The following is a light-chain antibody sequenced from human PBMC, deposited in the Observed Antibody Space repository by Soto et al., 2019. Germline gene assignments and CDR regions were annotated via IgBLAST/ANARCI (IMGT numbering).Light chain of an antibody. CDR3: NSFRVSHLYV. Sequence: QSVLTQPASASGSPGQSITISCNGTTADVGSSKFVSWYQQHPGKAPKLILYEATKRPAGVSNRFSGSKSGNTASLTISGLQAEDEADYYCNSFRVSHLYVFGTGTKVTVL. CDR2: EAT. V-gene: IGLV2-14*02. CDR1: TADVGSSKF. J-gene: IGLJ1*01.